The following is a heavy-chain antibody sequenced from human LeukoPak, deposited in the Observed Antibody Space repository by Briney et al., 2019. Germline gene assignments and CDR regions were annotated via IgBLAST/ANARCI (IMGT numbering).Heavy chain of an antibody. CDR2: INPNSGGT. Sequence: GASVKVSCKASGYTFTGYYMHWVRQAPGQGLEWMGWINPNSGGTNYAQKFQGRVTMTRDTSISTAYMELSRLRSDDTAVYYCARYRNSGYGHFDYWGQGTLVTVYS. CDR3: ARYRNSGYGHFDY. V-gene: IGHV1-2*02. CDR1: GYTFTGYY. J-gene: IGHJ4*02. D-gene: IGHD5-12*01.